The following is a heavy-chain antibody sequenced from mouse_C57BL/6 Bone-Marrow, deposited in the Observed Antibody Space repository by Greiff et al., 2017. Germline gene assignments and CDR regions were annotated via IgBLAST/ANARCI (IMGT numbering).Heavy chain of an antibody. D-gene: IGHD1-1*01. Sequence: QVQLQQPGTELVKPGASVKLSCKASGYTFTSYWMHWVKQRPGQGLEWIGNINPSNGGTNYNEKFKNKATLTVDKSSSTAYMQLSSLTSADSAVYYCARETAGSSYWYFGVWGRGTTVTVSA. J-gene: IGHJ1*03. CDR1: GYTFTSYW. CDR3: ARETAGSSYWYFGV. V-gene: IGHV1-53*01. CDR2: INPSNGGT.